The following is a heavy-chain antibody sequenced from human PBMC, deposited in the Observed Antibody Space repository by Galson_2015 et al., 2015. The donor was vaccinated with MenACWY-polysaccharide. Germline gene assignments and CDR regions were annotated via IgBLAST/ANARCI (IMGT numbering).Heavy chain of an antibody. CDR2: IKQDGSEK. D-gene: IGHD2-2*01. J-gene: IGHJ4*02. CDR3: ARIGDIVVVPAAIPFDY. Sequence: SLRLSCAASGFTFSSYWMSWVRQAPGKGLEWVANIKQDGSEKYYVDSVKGRFTISRDNAKNSLYLQMNSLRAEDTAVYYCARIGDIVVVPAAIPFDYSGQGTLVTVSS. V-gene: IGHV3-7*01. CDR1: GFTFSSYW.